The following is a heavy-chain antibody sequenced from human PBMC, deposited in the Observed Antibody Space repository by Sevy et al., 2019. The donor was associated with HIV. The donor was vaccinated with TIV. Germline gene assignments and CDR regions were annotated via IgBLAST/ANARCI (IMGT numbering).Heavy chain of an antibody. CDR3: VKEGRDDFNPYLDF. V-gene: IGHV3-23*01. Sequence: GGSLRLSCAGSGFTFGGYMMNWVRQAPGRGLEWVARVSRNGGTPEYGDSAKGRFTISRDNSKKTVYLQLKELRAEDTALDYCVKEGRDDFNPYLDFWGQGILVTVSS. D-gene: IGHD3-10*01. CDR2: VSRNGGTP. CDR1: GFTFGGYM. J-gene: IGHJ4*02.